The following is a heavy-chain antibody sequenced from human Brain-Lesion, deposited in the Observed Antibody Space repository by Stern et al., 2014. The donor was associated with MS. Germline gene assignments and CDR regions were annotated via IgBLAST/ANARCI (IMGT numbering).Heavy chain of an antibody. Sequence: VQLVQSGPGLVKPSQTLSLSCTVSGGSISSGGYYWSWIRQPAGKGLEWIGRIFNSGSTIHNPSRKSRVTISIDTSKNQFSLRLNSMTAADTAVYYCARGRVVPGFQYYATDVWGQGTTVIVSS. CDR3: ARGRVVPGFQYYATDV. J-gene: IGHJ6*02. V-gene: IGHV4-61*02. CDR1: GGSISSGGYY. CDR2: IFNSGST. D-gene: IGHD2-2*01.